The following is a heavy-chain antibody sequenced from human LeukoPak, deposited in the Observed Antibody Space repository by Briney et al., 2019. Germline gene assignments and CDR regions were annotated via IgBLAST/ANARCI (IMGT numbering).Heavy chain of an antibody. CDR2: INPSGGST. Sequence: ASEKVSCKASGYTFTSYYMHWVRQAPGQGLEWMGIINPSGGSTSYAQKFQGRVTMTRDTSTSTVYMELSSLRSEDTAVYYCARGPVDGDYYDSSGYALDYWGQGTLVTVSS. J-gene: IGHJ4*02. CDR3: ARGPVDGDYYDSSGYALDY. CDR1: GYTFTSYY. V-gene: IGHV1-46*01. D-gene: IGHD3-22*01.